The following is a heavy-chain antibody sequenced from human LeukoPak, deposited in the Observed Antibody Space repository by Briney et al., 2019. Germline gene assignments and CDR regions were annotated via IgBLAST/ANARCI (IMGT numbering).Heavy chain of an antibody. CDR3: ARRSYNSPFRY. J-gene: IGHJ4*02. CDR1: GGSISSYY. V-gene: IGHV4-59*12. CDR2: IYYSGST. D-gene: IGHD5-24*01. Sequence: SETLSLTCTVSGGSISSYYWSWIRQPPGKGLEWIGYIYYSGSTNYNPSLKSRVTISVDTSKNQFSLRLSSVTAADTAVYYCARRSYNSPFRYWGQGTLVTVSS.